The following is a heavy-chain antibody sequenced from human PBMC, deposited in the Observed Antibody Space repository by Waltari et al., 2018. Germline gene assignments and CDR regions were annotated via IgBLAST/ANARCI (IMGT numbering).Heavy chain of an antibody. CDR2: ITPKKRGK. CDR3: VRDCGRGYKSHGTDA. V-gene: IGHV3-30*03. D-gene: IGHD3-22*01. Sequence: WVRQAPGKGLEWVVGITPKKRGKNYVHNVKGRVTITRDYSKNTLYLQMTSLRPEDTAIYYCVRDCGRGYKSHGTDAWGQGTTVTVSS. J-gene: IGHJ6*02.